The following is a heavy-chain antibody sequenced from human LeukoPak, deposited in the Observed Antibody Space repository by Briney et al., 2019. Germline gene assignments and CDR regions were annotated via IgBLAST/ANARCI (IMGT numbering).Heavy chain of an antibody. D-gene: IGHD6-13*01. V-gene: IGHV5-51*01. Sequence: GKSLKISCKGSGYSFTSYWIGWVRQMPGKGLEWMGIIYPGDSDTRYSPSFQGQVTISADKSISTAYLQWSSLKASDTAMYYCARTSSFSTFYYYYGVDVWGQGTTVTVSS. CDR3: ARTSSFSTFYYYYGVDV. CDR2: IYPGDSDT. J-gene: IGHJ6*02. CDR1: GYSFTSYW.